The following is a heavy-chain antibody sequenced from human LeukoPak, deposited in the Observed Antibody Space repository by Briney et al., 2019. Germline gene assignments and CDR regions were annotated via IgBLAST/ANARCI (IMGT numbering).Heavy chain of an antibody. CDR3: ARQGRYSSSWYNYYYYMDV. V-gene: IGHV4-4*07. Sequence: SETLSLTCTVSGGSISSYYWSWIRQPAGKGLEWIGRIFTSGSTKYNPSLKSRVTISVDTSKNQFSLKLSSVTAADTAVYYCARQGRYSSSWYNYYYYMDVWGKGTTVTISS. J-gene: IGHJ6*03. CDR1: GGSISSYY. D-gene: IGHD6-13*01. CDR2: IFTSGST.